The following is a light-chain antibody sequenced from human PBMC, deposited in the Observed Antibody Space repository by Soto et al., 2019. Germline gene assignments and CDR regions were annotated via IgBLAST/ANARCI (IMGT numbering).Light chain of an antibody. V-gene: IGLV1-40*01. CDR3: RSYDSSLSGWV. Sequence: QSVLTQPPSVSGAPGQRVTISCTGSSSNIGAGYDVHWYQQLPGTAPKLLIYGNSNRPSGVPDRFYGSKSGTSASLAITGIKAEDEDDYYCRSYDSSLSGWVFGGGTKLTVL. CDR1: SSNIGAGYD. CDR2: GNS. J-gene: IGLJ3*02.